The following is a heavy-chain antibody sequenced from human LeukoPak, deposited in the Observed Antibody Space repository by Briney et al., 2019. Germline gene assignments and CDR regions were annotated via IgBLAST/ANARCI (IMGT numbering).Heavy chain of an antibody. CDR3: ARHGGITIFGAAQPGGAFDI. CDR2: IIPIFGTS. V-gene: IGHV1-69*05. J-gene: IGHJ3*02. Sequence: ASVKVSCKASGGTFSNYAISWVRQAPGQGLEWMGEIIPIFGTSNYAQKFRGRVTITTDESTSIAYMELSSLRSEDTAVYYCARHGGITIFGAAQPGGAFDIWGQGTMVTVSS. CDR1: GGTFSNYA. D-gene: IGHD3-3*01.